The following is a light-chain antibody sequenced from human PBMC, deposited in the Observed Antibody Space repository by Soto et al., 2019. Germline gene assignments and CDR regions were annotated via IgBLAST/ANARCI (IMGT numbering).Light chain of an antibody. J-gene: IGKJ4*01. V-gene: IGKV3-11*01. Sequence: EIVLTQSPATLSLSPGERATLSCRASQSVSSYLAWYQQKPGQAPRLLIYDASNRATGIPARFSGSGSGTDFTVTISSLEPEDFAVYYCQQRSNWPPSLTLGGGTKVEIK. CDR3: QQRSNWPPSLT. CDR2: DAS. CDR1: QSVSSY.